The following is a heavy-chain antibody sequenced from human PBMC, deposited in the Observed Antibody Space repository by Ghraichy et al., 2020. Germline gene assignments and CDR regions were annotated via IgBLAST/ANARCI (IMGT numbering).Heavy chain of an antibody. CDR2: IWSDGSNK. D-gene: IGHD2-8*01. J-gene: IGHJ6*02. CDR1: GFTFSDFG. V-gene: IGHV3-33*08. CDR3: ARELLYDGVYYYYGLDA. Sequence: GGSLRLSCAASGFTFSDFGMHWVRQAPGKGLEWVAIIWSDGSNKYYGDSVKGRFTISRDNSKNTLYLQMNSLRAEDTAVYYCARELLYDGVYYYYGLDAWGQWTTVTVSS.